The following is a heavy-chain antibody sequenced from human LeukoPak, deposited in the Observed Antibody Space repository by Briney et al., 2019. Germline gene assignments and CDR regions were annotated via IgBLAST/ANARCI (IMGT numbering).Heavy chain of an antibody. CDR1: GYTFTGYY. D-gene: IGHD7-27*01. CDR2: INPNSGGT. J-gene: IGHJ4*02. CDR3: ARVTWGWPLGY. Sequence: ASVKISCKASGYTFTGYYMHWVRQAPGQGLEWMGWINPNSGGTKYAQKFQGRVTMTRDTSISTAYMELSRLRSDDTAVYYCARVTWGWPLGYWGQGTLDTVSS. V-gene: IGHV1-2*02.